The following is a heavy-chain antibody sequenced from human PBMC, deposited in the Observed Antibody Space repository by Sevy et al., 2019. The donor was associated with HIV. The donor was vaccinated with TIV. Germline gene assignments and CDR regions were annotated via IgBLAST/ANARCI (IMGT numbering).Heavy chain of an antibody. Sequence: GGSLRLSCAASGFTFSDYYMSWIRQAPGKGLEWISYISGSDITIYYADSVKGRFIISRDNARNSLYLQMNSLRAEETAVYYCARDHVKDGDLGDYYYYAFNVWDQGTTVTVSS. CDR2: ISGSDITI. CDR1: GFTFSDYY. V-gene: IGHV3-11*01. CDR3: ARDHVKDGDLGDYYYYAFNV. J-gene: IGHJ6*02. D-gene: IGHD4-17*01.